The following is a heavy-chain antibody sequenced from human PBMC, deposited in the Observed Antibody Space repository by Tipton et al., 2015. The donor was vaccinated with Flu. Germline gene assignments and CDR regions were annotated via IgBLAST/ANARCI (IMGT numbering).Heavy chain of an antibody. D-gene: IGHD4-17*01. J-gene: IGHJ5*02. Sequence: QLVQSGGGLIQPGGSLRLSCVASGFTVSSNYMSWVRQAPGKGLEWVSVIYSGGSTYYADSVKGRFTISRDNSKNTLYLQMNSLRAEDTAVYYCARDPYGDYVGFDPWGQGTLVTVSS. CDR3: ARDPYGDYVGFDP. V-gene: IGHV3-66*03. CDR1: GFTVSSNY. CDR2: IYSGGST.